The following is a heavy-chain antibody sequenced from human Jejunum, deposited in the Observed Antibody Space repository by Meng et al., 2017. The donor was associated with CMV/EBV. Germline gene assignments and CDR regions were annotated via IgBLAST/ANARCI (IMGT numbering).Heavy chain of an antibody. CDR1: RFTLNSYT. D-gene: IGHD3-16*01. J-gene: IGHJ4*02. V-gene: IGHV3-21*01. Sequence: SCAASRFTLNSYTMNWVRQAPGKGLEWVSSISSSGSVIHYADSLKGRFTISRENVKNTLYLQMNSLRAEDTAVYYCARDLGGGSGYWGQGTLVTVSS. CDR2: ISSSGSVI. CDR3: ARDLGGGSGY.